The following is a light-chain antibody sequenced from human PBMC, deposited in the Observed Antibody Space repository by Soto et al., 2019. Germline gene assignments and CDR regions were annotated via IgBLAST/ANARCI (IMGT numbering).Light chain of an antibody. CDR1: SSSIGSNT. Sequence: QSVLTQPPSASGTPGQRVSISYSGSSSSIGSNTVNWDQQFPGTAPKLLIYRNDQRPSGVPDRFSGSKSDTSASLAISGLHAQDEDDYYCAAWDDSLNGAVFGGGTKLTVL. CDR2: RND. V-gene: IGLV1-44*01. CDR3: AAWDDSLNGAV. J-gene: IGLJ3*02.